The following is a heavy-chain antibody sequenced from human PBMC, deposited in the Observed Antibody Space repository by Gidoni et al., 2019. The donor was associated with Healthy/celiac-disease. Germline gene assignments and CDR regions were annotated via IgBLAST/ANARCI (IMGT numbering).Heavy chain of an antibody. V-gene: IGHV3-30-3*01. CDR3: ARDIAAAGTFRIYGMDV. D-gene: IGHD6-13*01. CDR1: GFTFSSYA. J-gene: IGHJ6*02. Sequence: QVQLVASGGGVVQPGRSLRLSCAASGFTFSSYAMHWVRQAPGKGLEWVAVISYDGSNKYYADSVKGRFTISRDNSKNTLYLQMNSLRAEDTAVYYCARDIAAAGTFRIYGMDVWGQGTTVTVSS. CDR2: ISYDGSNK.